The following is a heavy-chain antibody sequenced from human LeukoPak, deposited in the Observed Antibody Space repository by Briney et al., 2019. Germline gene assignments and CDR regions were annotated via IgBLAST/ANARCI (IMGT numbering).Heavy chain of an antibody. D-gene: IGHD4/OR15-4a*01. J-gene: IGHJ4*02. CDR2: MYYSGST. CDR3: ARASQNEYGDF. V-gene: IGHV4-59*01. CDR1: GGSISSSY. Sequence: SETLSLTCTVSGGSISSSYWSWIRQPPGKGLEWIGYMYYSGSTNYSPSLKSRVTISADTSKNQFSLKLSSVTAADTAVYYCARASQNEYGDFWGQGTLVTVSS.